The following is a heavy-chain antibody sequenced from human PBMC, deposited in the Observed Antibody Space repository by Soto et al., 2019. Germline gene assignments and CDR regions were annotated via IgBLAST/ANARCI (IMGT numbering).Heavy chain of an antibody. CDR1: GFTLPGYS. V-gene: IGHV3-48*01. CDR2: ISSSSDTI. CDR3: ARDPTYDSSPENYFDY. Sequence: PGGSLRLSCAPSGFTLPGYSMNWVRQAPGKGLEWVSYISSSSDTIYYADSVKGRFTISRDNAKNLLYLQMNSLRAEDTAVYYCARDPTYDSSPENYFDYWGKGTLVTVSS. D-gene: IGHD3-22*01. J-gene: IGHJ4*02.